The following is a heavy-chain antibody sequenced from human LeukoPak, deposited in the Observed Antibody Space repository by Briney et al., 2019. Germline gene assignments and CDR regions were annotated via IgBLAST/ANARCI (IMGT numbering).Heavy chain of an antibody. CDR1: GFTFSSYA. J-gene: IGHJ4*02. V-gene: IGHV3-30*04. CDR2: ISYDGSNK. CDR3: AKDTEYQLRYFDWLSPIDY. D-gene: IGHD3-9*01. Sequence: GGSLRLSCAASGFTFSSYAMHWVRQAPGKGLEWVAVISYDGSNKYYADSVKGRFTISRDNSKNTLYLQMNSLRAEDTAVYYCAKDTEYQLRYFDWLSPIDYWGQGTLVTVSS.